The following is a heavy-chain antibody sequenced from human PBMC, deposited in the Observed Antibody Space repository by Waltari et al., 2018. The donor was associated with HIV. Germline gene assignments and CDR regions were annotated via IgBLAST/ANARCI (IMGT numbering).Heavy chain of an antibody. CDR3: ARQMTFYDALDI. CDR1: GYTFNDYY. V-gene: IGHV1-2*02. J-gene: IGHJ3*02. Sequence: HVHFVQPGAEVRKPGASLKVACKTSGYTFNDYYIHWVRQAPGQGPEWMGWIYPNSGDTHFAEKCQGRVTLTRDTSIRTAYVEVSNLRSDDTAVYYCARQMTFYDALDIWGQGTMVSVSS. CDR2: IYPNSGDT.